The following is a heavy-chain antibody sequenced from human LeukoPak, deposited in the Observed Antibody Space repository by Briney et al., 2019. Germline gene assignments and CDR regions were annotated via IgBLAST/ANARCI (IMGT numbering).Heavy chain of an antibody. CDR2: ISGSGGST. D-gene: IGHD5-24*01. CDR1: GFTFSSYA. Sequence: PGGSLRLSCAASGFTFSSYAMSWVRQAPGKGLEWVSAISGSGGSTYYADSVKGRFTISRDNSKNTLYLQMNSLRAEDTAVYYCAKDPRSATIRAEYFQHWGQGTLVTVSS. CDR3: AKDPRSATIRAEYFQH. V-gene: IGHV3-23*01. J-gene: IGHJ1*01.